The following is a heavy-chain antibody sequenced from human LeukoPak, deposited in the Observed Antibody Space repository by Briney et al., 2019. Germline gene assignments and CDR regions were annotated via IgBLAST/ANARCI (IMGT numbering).Heavy chain of an antibody. V-gene: IGHV1-69*13. D-gene: IGHD6-6*01. J-gene: IGHJ6*03. CDR2: IIPIFGTA. CDR3: ARGGGYSSSSPLYYYYYMDV. CDR1: GGTFSSYA. Sequence: GASVKVSCKASGGTFSSYAISWVRQAPGQGLEWMGGIIPIFGTANYAQKFQGRVTITADESTSTAYMELSSLRSEDTAVYYCARGGGYSSSSPLYYYYYMDVWGKGTTVTVSS.